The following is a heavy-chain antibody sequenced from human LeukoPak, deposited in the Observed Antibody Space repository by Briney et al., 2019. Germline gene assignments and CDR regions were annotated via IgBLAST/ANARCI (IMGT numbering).Heavy chain of an antibody. V-gene: IGHV4-30-2*01. CDR2: IYHSGST. CDR1: GGSISSGGYY. D-gene: IGHD6-13*01. Sequence: SETLSLTCTVSGGSISSGGYYWSWIRQPPGKGLEWIGYIYHSGSTYYNPSLKSRVTISVDRSKNQFSLKLSSVTAADTAVYYCARDPRMRARAAAGTIDHNWFDPWGQGTLVTVSS. J-gene: IGHJ5*02. CDR3: ARDPRMRARAAAGTIDHNWFDP.